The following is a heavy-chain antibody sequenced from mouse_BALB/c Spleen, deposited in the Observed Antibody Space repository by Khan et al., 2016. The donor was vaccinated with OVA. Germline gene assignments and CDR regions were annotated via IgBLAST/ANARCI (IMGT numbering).Heavy chain of an antibody. D-gene: IGHD4-1*02. J-gene: IGHJ2*01. V-gene: IGHV7-3*02. Sequence: EVQLQESGGGLVQPGDSLRLSCATSGFTFTDYYMTCVRQPPGEALEWLGFIANKADGYRTEYIASVKGRFTISRDTSQNILYLQMTTLRAEDSATYYCARDQVGSYFDYWGQGTTLTVSS. CDR2: IANKADGYRT. CDR3: ARDQVGSYFDY. CDR1: GFTFTDYY.